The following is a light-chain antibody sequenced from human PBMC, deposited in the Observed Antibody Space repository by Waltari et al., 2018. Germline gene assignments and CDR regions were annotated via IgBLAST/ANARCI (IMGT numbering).Light chain of an antibody. V-gene: IGLV2-14*03. CDR2: DVS. CDR1: TSDVGGYNY. J-gene: IGLJ1*01. CDR3: SSYSRSSTFYV. Sequence: QSALTQPASVSGSPGQSITISCTGTTSDVGGYNYVSWYQQHPGKAPKLMLYDVSKRPSGVSDRFSGSKSGNTASLTISGLQTEDEADYYCSSYSRSSTFYVCGTGTKVTVL.